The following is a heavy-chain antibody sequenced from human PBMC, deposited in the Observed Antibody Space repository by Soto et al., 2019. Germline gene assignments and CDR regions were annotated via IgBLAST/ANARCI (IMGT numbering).Heavy chain of an antibody. D-gene: IGHD2-15*01. J-gene: IGHJ5*02. Sequence: GGSLRLSCAASGFTFSSYWMSWVRQAPGKGLEWVANIKQDGSEKYYVDSVKGRFTISRDNAKNSLYLQMNSLRAEDTAVYYCARRVSGGDSEGDWFDPWGQGTLVTVSS. CDR1: GFTFSSYW. CDR2: IKQDGSEK. V-gene: IGHV3-7*01. CDR3: ARRVSGGDSEGDWFDP.